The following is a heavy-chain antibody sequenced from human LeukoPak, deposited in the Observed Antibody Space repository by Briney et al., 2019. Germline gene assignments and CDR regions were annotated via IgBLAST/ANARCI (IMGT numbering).Heavy chain of an antibody. CDR1: GFTFSSYA. J-gene: IGHJ5*01. Sequence: GGSLRLSCAASGFTFSSYAMSWVRQAPGKGLEWVSAISGSGGSTYYADSVKGRFTISRDNSKNTLYLQMNSLRAEDTAVYYCARGRRSSGWYTLDSWGQGTLVTVSS. V-gene: IGHV3-23*01. D-gene: IGHD6-19*01. CDR3: ARGRRSSGWYTLDS. CDR2: ISGSGGST.